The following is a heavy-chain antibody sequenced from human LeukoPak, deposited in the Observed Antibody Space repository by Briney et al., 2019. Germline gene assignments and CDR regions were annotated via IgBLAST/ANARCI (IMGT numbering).Heavy chain of an antibody. CDR2: INWNGGST. V-gene: IGHV3-20*04. CDR1: GFTFDDYG. J-gene: IGHJ4*02. D-gene: IGHD1-26*01. CDR3: ARDLESRGSYSVDY. Sequence: GGSLRLSCVASGFTFDDYGMSWVRQAPGKGLEWVSSINWNGGSTGYADSMEGRFTISRDNAKNSLYLQMNSLRAEDTALYYCARDLESRGSYSVDYWGQGTLVTVSS.